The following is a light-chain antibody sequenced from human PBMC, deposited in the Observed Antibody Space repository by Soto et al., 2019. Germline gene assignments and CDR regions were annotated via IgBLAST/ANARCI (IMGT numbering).Light chain of an antibody. CDR2: DTY. CDR1: TGGVTSGHY. V-gene: IGLV7-46*01. J-gene: IGLJ3*02. Sequence: QAVVTQEPSVTVSPGATVTLTCGSSTGGVTSGHYPYWIQQKPGQAPRTLIYDTYDKHSWTPVRFSGSLLEGKAALTLSGAQPEDEADYYCFLSQSGDRLFGGGTKVTVL. CDR3: FLSQSGDRL.